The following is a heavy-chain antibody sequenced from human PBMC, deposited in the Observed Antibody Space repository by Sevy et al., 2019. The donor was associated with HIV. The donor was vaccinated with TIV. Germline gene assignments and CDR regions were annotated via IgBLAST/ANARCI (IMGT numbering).Heavy chain of an antibody. CDR3: ARAEGAAVAGGYYYYYMDV. CDR1: GGTFSSYA. D-gene: IGHD6-19*01. Sequence: ASVKVSCKASGGTFSSYAISWVRQAPGQGLEWMGGIIPIFGTANYAQKFQGRVTITADKSTSTAYMELGSLRSEDTAVYYCARAEGAAVAGGYYYYYMDVWGKGTTVTVSS. CDR2: IIPIFGTA. J-gene: IGHJ6*03. V-gene: IGHV1-69*06.